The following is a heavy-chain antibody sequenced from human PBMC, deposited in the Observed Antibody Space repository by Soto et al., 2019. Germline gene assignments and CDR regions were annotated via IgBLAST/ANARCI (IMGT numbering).Heavy chain of an antibody. D-gene: IGHD3-22*01. CDR1: GGTFSSYT. CDR2: MIPNSGKA. V-gene: IGHV1-69*08. CDR3: ARVPHYYDSSGYAGFVY. J-gene: IGHJ4*02. Sequence: ASVKVSCKASGGTFSSYTISWVRQAPGQGLEWMGRMIPNSGKADYAQKFQGRVTMTRNNSTSTAYMGLSSLRSEDTAEYYCARVPHYYDSSGYAGFVYWGQGTLVTVSS.